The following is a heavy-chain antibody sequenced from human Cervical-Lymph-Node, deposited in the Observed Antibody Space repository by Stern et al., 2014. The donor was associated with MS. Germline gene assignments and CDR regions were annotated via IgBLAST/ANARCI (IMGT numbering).Heavy chain of an antibody. CDR3: AKGLRTTGSYYYGMDV. V-gene: IGHV3-33*06. CDR1: AFTFGDYG. J-gene: IGHJ6*02. CDR2: IWYEGRNK. D-gene: IGHD1-14*01. Sequence: MQLVESGGGVVQPGRSLRLSCAASAFTFGDYGMYWVRQAPGKGLEWVALIWYEGRNKFYADSVRGRFTISRDNSKNSLYLQMNSLRAEDTAVYYCAKGLRTTGSYYYGMDVWGQGTTVTVSS.